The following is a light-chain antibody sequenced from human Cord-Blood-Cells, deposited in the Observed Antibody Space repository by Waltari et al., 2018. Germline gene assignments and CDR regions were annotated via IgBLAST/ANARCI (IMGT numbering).Light chain of an antibody. Sequence: DIQMTQSPSTLSASVGDRVTITCWASQSISSWLAWYQQKPGKAPKLLIYDASSLEIGVPSRFSGSGSGTEFTLTISSLQPDDFATYYCQQYNSYSTFGQGTKVEIK. J-gene: IGKJ1*01. V-gene: IGKV1-5*01. CDR3: QQYNSYST. CDR1: QSISSW. CDR2: DAS.